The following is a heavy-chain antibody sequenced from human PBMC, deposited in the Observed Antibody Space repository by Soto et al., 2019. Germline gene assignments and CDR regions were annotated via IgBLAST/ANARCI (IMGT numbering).Heavy chain of an antibody. D-gene: IGHD2-2*01. Sequence: SETLSLTCTVSGGSISTTSYFWGWIRQPPGKGLEWVGSIYYSGITYYNPSLKSRVTLSIDTSKNQFSLNLSSVTAADTAVYYCARRSRVPAAVFDSWGQGTLVTVSS. J-gene: IGHJ4*02. CDR3: ARRSRVPAAVFDS. CDR1: GGSISTTSYF. V-gene: IGHV4-39*01. CDR2: IYYSGIT.